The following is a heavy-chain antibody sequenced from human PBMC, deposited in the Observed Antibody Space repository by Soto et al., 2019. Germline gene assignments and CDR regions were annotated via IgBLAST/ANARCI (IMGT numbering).Heavy chain of an antibody. CDR3: ARDYGVNWNHGNYFDY. Sequence: ASVKVSCKASGYTFTGYYMHWVRQAPGQGLEWMGWINPNSGGTNYAQKFQGRVTMTRDTSIGTAYMELSRLRSDDTAVYYCARDYGVNWNHGNYFDYWGQGTLVTVSS. CDR2: INPNSGGT. V-gene: IGHV1-2*02. J-gene: IGHJ4*02. CDR1: GYTFTGYY. D-gene: IGHD1-1*01.